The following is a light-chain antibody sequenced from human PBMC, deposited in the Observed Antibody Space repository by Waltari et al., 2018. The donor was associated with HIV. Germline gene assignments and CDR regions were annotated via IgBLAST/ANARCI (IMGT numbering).Light chain of an antibody. J-gene: IGLJ3*02. CDR2: DNV. CDR1: NIGNKG. Sequence: YVLTQPPSVSVAPAEMARLTCGGNNIGNKGVHWYQLKSGQAPLLVIFDNVDRPSRITERFSGSISGFTATLAISRVEPGDEAVYYCQVWDRPSDQWVFGGGTTLIV. V-gene: IGLV3-21*01. CDR3: QVWDRPSDQWV.